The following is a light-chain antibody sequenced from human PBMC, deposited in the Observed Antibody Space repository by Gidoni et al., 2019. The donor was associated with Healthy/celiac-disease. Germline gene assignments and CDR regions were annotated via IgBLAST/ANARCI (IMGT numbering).Light chain of an antibody. J-gene: IGKJ2*01. CDR2: DAS. CDR3: QHSNNWLYT. CDR1: QRVSSY. Sequence: EIVMTQSPATLSLSPGESATLSCRDSQRVSSYLPWYQQQPGQAPRLLIYDASNRATGTPARCSSSWSGTFFTLTISRLSPEYVAVYYCQHSNNWLYTFGQGTKLEIK. V-gene: IGKV3-11*01.